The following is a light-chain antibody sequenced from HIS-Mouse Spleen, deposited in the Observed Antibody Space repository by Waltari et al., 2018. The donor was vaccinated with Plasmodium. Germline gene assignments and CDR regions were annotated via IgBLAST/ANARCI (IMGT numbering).Light chain of an antibody. J-gene: IGLJ3*02. CDR3: YSTDSSGNHRV. CDR2: EDS. CDR1: ALPKKY. Sequence: SYELTQPPSVSVSPGQTARITCSGDALPKKYAYWYQQKSGQAPVLVSYEDSKRPSGIPARFSCSSSGTMATLTISGAQVEDEADYYCYSTDSSGNHRVFGGGTKLTVL. V-gene: IGLV3-10*01.